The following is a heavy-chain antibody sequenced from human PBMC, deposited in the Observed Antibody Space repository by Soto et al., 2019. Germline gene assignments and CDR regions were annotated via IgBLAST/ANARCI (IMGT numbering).Heavy chain of an antibody. CDR2: INHSGST. J-gene: IGHJ4*02. CDR3: ARAGELPFDY. D-gene: IGHD1-26*01. Sequence: SETLSLTCAVYGGSFSGYYWSWIRQPPGKGLEWIGEINHSGSTNYNPSLKSRVTISVDTSKNQFSLKLSSVTAADTAVYYCARAGELPFDYWGQGTLVTVSS. CDR1: GGSFSGYY. V-gene: IGHV4-34*01.